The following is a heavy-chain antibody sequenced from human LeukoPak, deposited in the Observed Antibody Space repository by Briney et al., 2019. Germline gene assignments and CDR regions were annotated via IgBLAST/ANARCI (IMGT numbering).Heavy chain of an antibody. CDR3: AGVQYSSSWYSWFDP. J-gene: IGHJ5*02. D-gene: IGHD6-13*01. CDR2: ISAYNGNT. CDR1: GYTFTSYG. V-gene: IGHV1-18*01. Sequence: GASVKVSCKASGYTFTSYGISWVRQAPGQGLEWMGWISAYNGNTNYAQKLQGRVATTTDTSTSTAYMELRSLRSDDTAVYYCAGVQYSSSWYSWFDPWGQGALVTVSS.